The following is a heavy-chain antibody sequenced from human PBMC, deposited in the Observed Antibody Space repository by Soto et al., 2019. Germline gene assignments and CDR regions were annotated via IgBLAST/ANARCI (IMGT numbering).Heavy chain of an antibody. Sequence: EVQLLESGGGLVQPGGSLRLSCAASGLTFSSYAMSWVRQAPGKGLEWVSGISGSGISTYYADSVKGRFTISRDNSKNTLYLQTNSLRAEDTAVYYCAKNSESSAYSSFDYWGQGTLVTVYS. CDR3: AKNSESSAYSSFDY. V-gene: IGHV3-23*01. D-gene: IGHD3-22*01. J-gene: IGHJ4*02. CDR2: ISGSGIST. CDR1: GLTFSSYA.